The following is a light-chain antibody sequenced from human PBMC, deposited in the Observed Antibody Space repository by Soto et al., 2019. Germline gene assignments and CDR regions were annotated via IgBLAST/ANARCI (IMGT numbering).Light chain of an antibody. J-gene: IGLJ1*01. V-gene: IGLV2-14*01. CDR2: DVS. Sequence: QSALTQPASVSGAPGQSITISCTGTSSDVGGYNYVSWYQQHPGKAPKLMIYDVSNRPSGVPNRFSGSKSGNTASLTISGLQPEDEADYYCSSYTSSSTYVFGTGTKLTVL. CDR3: SSYTSSSTYV. CDR1: SSDVGGYNY.